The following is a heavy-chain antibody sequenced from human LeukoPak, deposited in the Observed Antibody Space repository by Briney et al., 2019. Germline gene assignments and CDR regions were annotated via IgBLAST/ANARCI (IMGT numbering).Heavy chain of an antibody. V-gene: IGHV3-30*02. CDR2: IRYDGSNK. D-gene: IGHD1-26*01. CDR1: GFTFSSYG. CDR3: ANSHGSPRYYFDY. Sequence: PGGSLRLSCAASGFTFSSYGMHWVRQAPGKGLEWVAFIRYDGSNKYYADSVKGRFTISRDNSKNTLYLQMNSLRAEDTAVYYCANSHGSPRYYFDYWGQGTLVTVSS. J-gene: IGHJ4*02.